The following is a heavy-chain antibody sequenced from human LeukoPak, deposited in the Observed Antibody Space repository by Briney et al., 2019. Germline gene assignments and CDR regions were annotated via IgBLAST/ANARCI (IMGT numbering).Heavy chain of an antibody. Sequence: GSLRLSCAASGFTFSDYAMSWVRQAPGKGLEWVSSISGSGFSTFYADSVKGRFTISRDNSKNTLYLQMNSLRADDTAVYYCAKDPRNVWLDHYFDYWGQGTLVTVSS. D-gene: IGHD3-22*01. V-gene: IGHV3-23*01. CDR2: ISGSGFST. CDR3: AKDPRNVWLDHYFDY. CDR1: GFTFSDYA. J-gene: IGHJ4*02.